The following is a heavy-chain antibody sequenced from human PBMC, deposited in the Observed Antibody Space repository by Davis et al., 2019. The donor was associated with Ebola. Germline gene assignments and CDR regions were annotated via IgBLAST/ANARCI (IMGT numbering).Heavy chain of an antibody. Sequence: GESLKIPCAASGFTFSSYSMNWVRQAPGKGLEWVSYISSSGSTIYYADPVKGRFTISRDNAKNSLYLQMNSLRAEDTAVYYCARDVEDIVVVGDAFDIWGQGTMVTVSS. V-gene: IGHV3-48*04. CDR1: GFTFSSYS. CDR3: ARDVEDIVVVGDAFDI. J-gene: IGHJ3*02. D-gene: IGHD2-15*01. CDR2: ISSSGSTI.